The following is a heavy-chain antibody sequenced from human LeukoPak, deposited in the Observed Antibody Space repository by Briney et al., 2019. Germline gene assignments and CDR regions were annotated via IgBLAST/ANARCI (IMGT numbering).Heavy chain of an antibody. CDR2: ISWDGGST. CDR3: ARDSLSLDY. Sequence: GGSLRLSCAASGFTFDDYAMHWVRQAPGKGLEWVSLISWDGGSTYYADSVKGRFTISRDNSKNSLYLQMNSLRAEDTAVYYCARDSLSLDYWGQGTLVTVSS. CDR1: GFTFDDYA. J-gene: IGHJ4*02. V-gene: IGHV3-43D*03.